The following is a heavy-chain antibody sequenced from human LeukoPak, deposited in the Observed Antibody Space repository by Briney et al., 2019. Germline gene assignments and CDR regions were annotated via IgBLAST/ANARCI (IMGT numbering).Heavy chain of an antibody. J-gene: IGHJ5*02. Sequence: PSETLSLTCTVSGGSISSYYWSWIRQPPGKGLEWIGYIYYSGSTNYNPSLKSRVTISVDTSKNQFSLKLSSVTAADTAVYYCARDARRGWFDPWGQGALATVSS. V-gene: IGHV4-59*01. D-gene: IGHD3-10*01. CDR1: GGSISSYY. CDR2: IYYSGST. CDR3: ARDARRGWFDP.